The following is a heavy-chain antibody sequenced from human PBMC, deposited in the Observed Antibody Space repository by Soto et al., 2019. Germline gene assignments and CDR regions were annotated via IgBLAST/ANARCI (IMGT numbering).Heavy chain of an antibody. V-gene: IGHV1-2*07. CDR3: ARRSSTYLNERIYDP. D-gene: IGHD2-2*01. J-gene: IGHJ5*02. CDR1: RYTFSAYD. CDR2: IKPHSGDT. Sequence: GSVKVACKASRYTFSAYDIFCVRQSRGQGLEWMGWIKPHSGDTTYAHDFQGRVTMTRDTSISTTYLELNNLISDDPAVYYCARRSSTYLNERIYDPWGQGTLVTVSS.